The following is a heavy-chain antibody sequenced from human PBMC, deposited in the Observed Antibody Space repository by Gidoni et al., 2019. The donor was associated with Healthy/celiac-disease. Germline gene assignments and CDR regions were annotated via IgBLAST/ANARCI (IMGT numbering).Heavy chain of an antibody. CDR1: GFTFSSYV. Sequence: QVQLVESGGGVVRPGRSLRLCCAASGFTFSSYVLNWVRQAPGKWLGGVAVIWYDGSNKYYADSVKGRFTISRGNSKNTLYLQMNSLRAEDTAVYYCARGRYSSSWYHYYYDGMDVWGQGTTVTVSS. J-gene: IGHJ6*02. CDR2: IWYDGSNK. V-gene: IGHV3-33*01. D-gene: IGHD6-13*01. CDR3: ARGRYSSSWYHYYYDGMDV.